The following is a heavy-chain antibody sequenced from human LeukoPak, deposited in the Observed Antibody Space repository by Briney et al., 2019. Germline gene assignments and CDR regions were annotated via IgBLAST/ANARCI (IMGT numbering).Heavy chain of an antibody. V-gene: IGHV3-23*01. CDR1: GFTFNNYA. D-gene: IGHD1-26*01. CDR3: AKDLPGTSSGNYYGYFDY. J-gene: IGHJ4*02. Sequence: PGGSLRLSCAASGFTFNNYAMSWVRQAPGKGLEWVSGISGSGGSTYYADSVKGRFTTSRDNSKNTLYLQMNSLRADDTAVYYCAKDLPGTSSGNYYGYFDYWGQGTLVTVSS. CDR2: ISGSGGST.